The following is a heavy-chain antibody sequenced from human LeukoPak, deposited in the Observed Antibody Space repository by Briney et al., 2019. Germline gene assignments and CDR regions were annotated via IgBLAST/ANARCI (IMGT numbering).Heavy chain of an antibody. CDR1: GGSISSYY. CDR2: IYHSGST. D-gene: IGHD6-13*01. CDR3: ARGPGVVYSSSWYGSFAFDI. V-gene: IGHV4-59*12. Sequence: PSETLSLTCTVSGGSISSYYWSWIRQPPGKGLEWIGYIYHSGSTYYNPSLKSRVTISVDRSKNQFSLKLSSVTAADTAVYYCARGPGVVYSSSWYGSFAFDIWGQGTMVTVSS. J-gene: IGHJ3*02.